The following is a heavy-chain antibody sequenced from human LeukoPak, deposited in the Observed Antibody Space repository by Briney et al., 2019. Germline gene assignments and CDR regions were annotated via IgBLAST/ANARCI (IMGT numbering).Heavy chain of an antibody. J-gene: IGHJ3*02. CDR3: ARLSLTIFGVVIPDDAFDI. CDR2: ISSSSSTI. D-gene: IGHD3-3*01. V-gene: IGHV3-48*01. Sequence: PGGSLRLSCAASGFTFSSYSMNRVRQAPGKGLERVSYISSSSSTIYYADSVKGRFTISRDNAKNSLYLQMNSLRAEDTAVYYCARLSLTIFGVVIPDDAFDIWGQGTMVTVSS. CDR1: GFTFSSYS.